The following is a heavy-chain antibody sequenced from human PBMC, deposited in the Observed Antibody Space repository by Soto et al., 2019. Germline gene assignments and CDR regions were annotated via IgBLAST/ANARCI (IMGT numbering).Heavy chain of an antibody. Sequence: QVHLVQSGAEVKKFGASVKVSCKASGYTFTDYHIHWVRQAPGQGLEWIGIINPADGTTNFAQKFQGRVTMARDTSTSTVYMELSSLTSEDTAVYYCATEGVVVPAAVPHWFDPWGQGALVTISS. J-gene: IGHJ5*02. CDR3: ATEGVVVPAAVPHWFDP. V-gene: IGHV1-46*01. D-gene: IGHD2-2*02. CDR2: INPADGTT. CDR1: GYTFTDYH.